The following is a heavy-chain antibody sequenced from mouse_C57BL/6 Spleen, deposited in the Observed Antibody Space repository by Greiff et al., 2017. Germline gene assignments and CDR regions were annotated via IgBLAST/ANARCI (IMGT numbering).Heavy chain of an antibody. CDR3: ARSMVTTGFAY. J-gene: IGHJ3*01. V-gene: IGHV1-59*01. CDR1: GYTFTSYW. D-gene: IGHD2-2*01. Sequence: VQLQQPGAELVRPGTSVKLSCKASGYTFTSYWMHWVKQRPGQGLEWIGVIDPSDSYTNYNQKFKGKATLTVDTSSSTAYMQLSSLTSEDSAVYYCARSMVTTGFAYWGQGTLVTVSA. CDR2: IDPSDSYT.